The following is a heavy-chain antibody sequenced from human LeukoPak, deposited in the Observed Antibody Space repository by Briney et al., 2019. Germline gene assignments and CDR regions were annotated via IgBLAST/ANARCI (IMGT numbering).Heavy chain of an antibody. J-gene: IGHJ4*02. D-gene: IGHD3-22*01. V-gene: IGHV1-18*01. CDR1: GYTFTSYG. CDR3: ARDYYDSSAYYYWAY. Sequence: GASVKVSCKASGYTFTSYGISWVRQAPGQGLEWMGWISAYNGNTNYAQKLQGRVTMTTDTSTSTAYMELRSLRSDDTAVYYCARDYYDSSAYYYWAYWGQGTLVTVSS. CDR2: ISAYNGNT.